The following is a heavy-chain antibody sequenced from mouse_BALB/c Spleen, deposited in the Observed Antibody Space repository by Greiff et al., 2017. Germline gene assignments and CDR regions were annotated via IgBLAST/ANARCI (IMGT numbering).Heavy chain of an antibody. V-gene: IGHV3-2*02. CDR3: ARIDYGYGFAY. CDR2: ISYSGST. Sequence: VQLKESGPGLVKPSQSLSLTCTVTGYSITSDYAWNWIRPFPGNKLEWMGYISYSGSTSYNPSLKSRISITRDTSKNQFFLQLNSVTTEDTATYYCARIDYGYGFAYWGQGTLVTVSA. D-gene: IGHD1-2*01. CDR1: GYSITSDYA. J-gene: IGHJ3*01.